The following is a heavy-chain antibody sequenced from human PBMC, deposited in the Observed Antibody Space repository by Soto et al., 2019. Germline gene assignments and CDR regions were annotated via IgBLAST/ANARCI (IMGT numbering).Heavy chain of an antibody. D-gene: IGHD3-10*01. CDR3: ARHYYGSGSYYRPKTYYYYHMDV. Sequence: GGSLRLSCAASGFTVSSNYMSWVRQAPGKGLEWVSVIYSGGSTYYADSVKGRFTISRDNSKNTLYLQMNSLRAEDTAVYYCARHYYGSGSYYRPKTYYYYHMDVWGKGTTVTVSS. CDR2: IYSGGST. CDR1: GFTVSSNY. J-gene: IGHJ6*03. V-gene: IGHV3-66*04.